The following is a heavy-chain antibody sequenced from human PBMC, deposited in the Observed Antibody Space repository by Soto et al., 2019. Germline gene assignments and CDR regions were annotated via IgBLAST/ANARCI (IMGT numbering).Heavy chain of an antibody. CDR1: GVSLNTADTW. D-gene: IGHD1-1*01. CDR3: VISRQMERGTDYGLDV. Sequence: VQLQESGSGLVKPSQSLSLTCTVSGVSLNTADTWWSWIRQSPGKGLEFIGYYHSGGSTYYDASFSSRVIISADTSNSQFSLKLSSVTVADTALYFCVISRQMERGTDYGLDVWGPGTTVTVSS. V-gene: IGHV4-30-4*01. J-gene: IGHJ6*02. CDR2: YHSGGST.